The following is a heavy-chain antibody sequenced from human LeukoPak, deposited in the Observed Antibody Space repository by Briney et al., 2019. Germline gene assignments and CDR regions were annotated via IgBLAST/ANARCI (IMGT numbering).Heavy chain of an antibody. V-gene: IGHV3-23*01. CDR2: ISGSGDTT. D-gene: IGHD5-24*01. Sequence: GGSLRLSCAASGFTFSSHGMNWVRQAPGKGLEWVSGISGSGDTTYYADSVNGRFTISRDNSKNTVYLQMNSLRAEDTALYYCAKDDGWLQYNYWGQGTLVTVSS. CDR3: AKDDGWLQYNY. CDR1: GFTFSSHG. J-gene: IGHJ4*02.